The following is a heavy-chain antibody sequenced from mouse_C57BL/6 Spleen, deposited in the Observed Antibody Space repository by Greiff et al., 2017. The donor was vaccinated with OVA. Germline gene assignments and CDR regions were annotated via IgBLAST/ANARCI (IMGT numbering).Heavy chain of an antibody. Sequence: ESGPGLVKPSQSLSLTCSVTGYSITSGYYRNWIRQFPGNKLEWMGYISYDGSNNYNPSLKNRIPITRDTSKNQFFLKLNSVTTEDTATYYCATYYGYGPDWGQGTLVTVSA. CDR1: GYSITSGYY. CDR3: ATYYGYGPD. J-gene: IGHJ3*01. V-gene: IGHV3-6*01. CDR2: ISYDGSN. D-gene: IGHD2-2*01.